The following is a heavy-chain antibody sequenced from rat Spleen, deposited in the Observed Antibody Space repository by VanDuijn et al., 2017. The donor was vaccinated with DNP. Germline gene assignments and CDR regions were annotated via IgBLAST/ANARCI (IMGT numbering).Heavy chain of an antibody. CDR2: VPSSGGST. CDR3: ARGSGTYYWYFDF. CDR1: RFTFNSYW. V-gene: IGHV5-31*01. D-gene: IGHD5-1*01. Sequence: EVQLVESGGDLVQPGRSLKLSCVASRFTFNSYWMAWIRQVPGKGLEWVASVPSSGGSTYYPDSVKGRFIISRDNARNTLYLQRNSLRSEDTATYFCARGSGTYYWYFDFWGPGTMVTVSS. J-gene: IGHJ1*01.